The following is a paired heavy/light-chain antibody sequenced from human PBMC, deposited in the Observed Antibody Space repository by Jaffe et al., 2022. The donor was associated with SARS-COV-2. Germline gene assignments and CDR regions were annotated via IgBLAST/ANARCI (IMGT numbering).Light chain of an antibody. J-gene: IGLJ3*02. V-gene: IGLV3-19*01. CDR2: GRN. CDR3: NSRDTSGNPRV. Sequence: SSELTQDPAVSVALGQTVTITCQGDSLRRYYASWYQQKPGQAPVVVIFGRNNRPSGIPDRFSGSSSGNTASLTITGAQAEDEADYYCNSRDTSGNPRVFAGGTKLTVL. CDR1: SLRRYY.
Heavy chain of an antibody. Sequence: EVQLVESGGGLVQPGGSLRLSCAASGFTFSSYAMSWVRRAPGKGLEWVSAITRSGDSTYYADSVKGRFTISRDNSKNTLFLQMNSLRAEDTAVYYCAKEETYYDSGGSSVDFQHWGQGTLVTVSS. CDR3: AKEETYYDSGGSSVDFQH. CDR1: GFTFSSYA. CDR2: ITRSGDST. D-gene: IGHD3-22*01. V-gene: IGHV3-23*04. J-gene: IGHJ1*01.